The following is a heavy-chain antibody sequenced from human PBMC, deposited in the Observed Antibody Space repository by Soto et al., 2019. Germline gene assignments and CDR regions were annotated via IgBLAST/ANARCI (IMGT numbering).Heavy chain of an antibody. V-gene: IGHV1-69*13. CDR3: ARGSYDILTGHIGY. CDR1: GGTFSSYA. D-gene: IGHD3-9*01. CDR2: IIPIFGTA. Sequence: ASVKVSCKASGGTFSSYAISWVRQAPGQGLEWMGGIIPIFGTANYAQKFQGRVTITADESTSTAYMELSSLRSEDTAVYYCARGSYDILTGHIGYWGQGTLVTVPQ. J-gene: IGHJ4*02.